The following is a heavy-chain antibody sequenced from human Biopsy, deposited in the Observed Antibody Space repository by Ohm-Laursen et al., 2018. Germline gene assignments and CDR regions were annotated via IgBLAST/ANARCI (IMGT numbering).Heavy chain of an antibody. Sequence: SETLSLTCTVSDGSINSNDYYWGWIRQAPGKGLEWLGRVHYSGATYYNPPLTSRATISVATAKNQFSLKLRSVTAADTAVYYCVRGVDYYDPYHYYALDVWGQGTTVTVSS. J-gene: IGHJ6*02. CDR1: DGSINSNDYY. CDR3: VRGVDYYDPYHYYALDV. V-gene: IGHV4-39*01. D-gene: IGHD3-22*01. CDR2: VHYSGAT.